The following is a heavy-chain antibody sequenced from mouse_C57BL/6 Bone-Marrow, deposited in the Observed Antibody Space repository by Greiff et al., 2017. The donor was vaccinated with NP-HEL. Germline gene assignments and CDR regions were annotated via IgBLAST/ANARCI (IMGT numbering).Heavy chain of an antibody. CDR1: GYAFSSSW. CDR3: ARRPYGISYDWYFDV. CDR2: IYPGDGDT. J-gene: IGHJ1*03. Sequence: QVQLQQSGPELVKPGASVKISCKASGYAFSSSWMNWVKQRPGKGLEWIGRIYPGDGDTNYNGKFKGKATLTADKSSSTAYMQLSSLTSEDSAVYFGARRPYGISYDWYFDVWGTGTTVTVSS. V-gene: IGHV1-82*01. D-gene: IGHD1-1*01.